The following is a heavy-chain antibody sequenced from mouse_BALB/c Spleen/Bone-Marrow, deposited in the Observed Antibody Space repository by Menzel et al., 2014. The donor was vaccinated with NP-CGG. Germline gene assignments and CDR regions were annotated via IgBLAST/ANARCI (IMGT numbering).Heavy chain of an antibody. V-gene: IGHV1-7*01. Sequence: QVQLQQSGAELAKPGASVKMSCKASGYTFTSYWMHWVKQRPGQGLEWIGYINPSTGYTEYNQKFKGKATLTADKSSSTANMQLSSLTSEDSAVYYCARSGGYDGVSYWGQGTTLTVSS. CDR2: INPSTGYT. D-gene: IGHD2-2*01. CDR3: ARSGGYDGVSY. CDR1: GYTFTSYW. J-gene: IGHJ2*01.